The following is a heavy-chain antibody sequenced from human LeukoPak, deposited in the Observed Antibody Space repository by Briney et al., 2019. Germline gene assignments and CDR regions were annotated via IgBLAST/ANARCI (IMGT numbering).Heavy chain of an antibody. D-gene: IGHD6-13*01. V-gene: IGHV1-69*04. CDR2: IIPILGIA. CDR1: GGTFSSYA. CDR3: ARERQQLARRFEAFDI. Sequence: SVKVSSKASGGTFSSYAISWVRQAPGQGLERMGRIIPILGIANYAQKFQGRVTITADKSTSTAYMELSSLRSEDTAVYYCARERQQLARRFEAFDIWGQGTMVTVSS. J-gene: IGHJ3*02.